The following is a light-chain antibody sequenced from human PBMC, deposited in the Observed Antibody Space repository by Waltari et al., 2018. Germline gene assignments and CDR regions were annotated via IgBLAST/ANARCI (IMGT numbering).Light chain of an antibody. V-gene: IGKV4-1*01. CDR2: WAS. CDR3: QQYYSRRT. Sequence: IVMTQSPDSLAVSLGERATINCKSSQSILYNSTDKNYLAWYQQKPGQPPKLLIYWASTRESGVPDRFSGSGSGTDFTLTISSLQAEDVAVYYCQQYYSRRTFGQGTKVEI. J-gene: IGKJ1*01. CDR1: QSILYNSTDKNY.